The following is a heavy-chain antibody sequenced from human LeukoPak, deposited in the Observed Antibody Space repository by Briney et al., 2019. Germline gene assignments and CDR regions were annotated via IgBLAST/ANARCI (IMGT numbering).Heavy chain of an antibody. V-gene: IGHV3-48*01. Sequence: GGSLRLSCAASGFSFSHYSMTWARQASGKGLEWISYIGVGGRPTNYADSVKARFTISRDDAQNSLYLQMNSLRAEDTAVYYCAKNTWKSSDSGRGRMDVWGQGTTVTVSS. J-gene: IGHJ6*02. CDR3: AKNTWKSSDSGRGRMDV. D-gene: IGHD3-10*01. CDR1: GFSFSHYS. CDR2: IGVGGRPT.